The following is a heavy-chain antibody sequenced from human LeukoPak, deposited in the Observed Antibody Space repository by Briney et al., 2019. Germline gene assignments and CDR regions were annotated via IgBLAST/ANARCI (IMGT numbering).Heavy chain of an antibody. CDR1: GIIVSSNY. CDR2: IYSGGTT. Sequence: GGSLRLSCAASGIIVSSNYMSWVRQAPGKGLEWVSVIYSGGTTYYADSVKGRFTISRDNSKNTLYLQMNSLRAEDTAVYYCARKITMVRGLGAFDIWGQGTMVTVSS. J-gene: IGHJ3*02. V-gene: IGHV3-53*05. CDR3: ARKITMVRGLGAFDI. D-gene: IGHD3-10*01.